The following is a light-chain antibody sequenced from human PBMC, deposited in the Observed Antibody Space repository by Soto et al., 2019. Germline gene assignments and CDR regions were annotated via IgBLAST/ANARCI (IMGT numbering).Light chain of an antibody. Sequence: QSVLTQPPSVSGAPGQGVTISCTGSSSNIGAGYDVSWYQQLPGTAPKFLIYGNTDRPSGVPDRFSGSKSGTSASLAITGLQAEDEADYYCQSYDSSLSGYVFGTGTKLTVL. CDR2: GNT. V-gene: IGLV1-40*01. CDR3: QSYDSSLSGYV. J-gene: IGLJ1*01. CDR1: SSNIGAGYD.